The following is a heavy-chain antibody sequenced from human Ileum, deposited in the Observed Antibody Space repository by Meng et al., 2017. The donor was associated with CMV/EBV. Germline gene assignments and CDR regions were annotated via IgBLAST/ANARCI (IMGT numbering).Heavy chain of an antibody. V-gene: IGHV1-2*02. Sequence: YTFPGYYMHWLRRAPGQGLEWMGWINPNSGGTNYAQKFQGRVTMTRDTSISTAYMELSRLRSDDTAVYYCARALGTYSSSWYRFDYWGQGTLVTVSS. CDR1: YTFPGYY. J-gene: IGHJ4*02. D-gene: IGHD6-13*01. CDR3: ARALGTYSSSWYRFDY. CDR2: INPNSGGT.